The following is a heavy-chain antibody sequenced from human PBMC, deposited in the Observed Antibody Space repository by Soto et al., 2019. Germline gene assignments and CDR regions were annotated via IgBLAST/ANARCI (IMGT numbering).Heavy chain of an antibody. V-gene: IGHV4-31*03. J-gene: IGHJ4*02. CDR2: IYYSGST. D-gene: IGHD1-1*01. CDR3: ARWPQLEPRFDY. Sequence: SXTLSLTCTVSGGSISSGGYYWSWIRQHPGKGLEWIGYIYYSGSTYYNPSLKSRVTISVDTSKNQFSLKLSSVTAADTAVYYCARWPQLEPRFDYWGQGTLVTVSS. CDR1: GGSISSGGYY.